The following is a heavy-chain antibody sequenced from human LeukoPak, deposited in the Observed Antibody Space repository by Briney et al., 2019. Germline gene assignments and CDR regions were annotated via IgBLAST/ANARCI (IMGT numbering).Heavy chain of an antibody. V-gene: IGHV4-30-4*01. Sequence: SETLSLTCTVSGGSISSGDYYWSWIRQPPGKGLEWIGYIYYSGSTYYNPSLKSRVTISVDTSKNQFSLKLSSVTAADTAVYYCARDIIAGVPAAMVSDYWGQGTLVTVSS. CDR2: IYYSGST. CDR1: GGSISSGDYY. D-gene: IGHD2-2*01. J-gene: IGHJ4*02. CDR3: ARDIIAGVPAAMVSDY.